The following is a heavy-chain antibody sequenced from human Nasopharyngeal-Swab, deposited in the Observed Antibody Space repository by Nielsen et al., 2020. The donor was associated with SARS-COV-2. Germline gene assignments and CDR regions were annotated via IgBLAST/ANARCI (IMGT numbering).Heavy chain of an antibody. CDR2: ISYEGSIK. D-gene: IGHD3-3*01. CDR1: RFSFNNYG. CDR3: AKEGPGMFGVVGLDV. J-gene: IGHJ6*04. Sequence: GGSLRLSCTASRFSFNNYGMHWVRQAPGKGLEWVAIISYEGSIKHYADYVEGRFTISRDASKNTLYLQMNSLRPEDTAVYYCAKEGPGMFGVVGLDVWGKGTTVTVSS. V-gene: IGHV3-30*18.